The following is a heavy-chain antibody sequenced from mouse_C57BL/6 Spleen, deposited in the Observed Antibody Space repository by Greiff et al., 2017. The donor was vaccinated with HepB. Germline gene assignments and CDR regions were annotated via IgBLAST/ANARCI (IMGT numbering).Heavy chain of an antibody. CDR1: GYTFTSYW. J-gene: IGHJ2*01. D-gene: IGHD5-1*01. V-gene: IGHV1-50*01. CDR2: IDPSDSYT. Sequence: QVQLKQPGAELVKPGASVKLSCKASGYTFTSYWMQWVKQRPGQGLEWIGEIDPSDSYTNYNQKFKGKATLTVDTSSSTAYMQLSSLTSEDSAVYYCARALYLLFDYWGQGTTLTVSS. CDR3: ARALYLLFDY.